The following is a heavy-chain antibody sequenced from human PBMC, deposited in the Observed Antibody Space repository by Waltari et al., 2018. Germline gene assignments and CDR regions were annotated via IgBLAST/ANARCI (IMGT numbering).Heavy chain of an antibody. CDR3: TRRYRGFDY. V-gene: IGHV3-73*01. CDR1: GFTFSGSA. CDR2: IRSKANSYAT. J-gene: IGHJ4*02. D-gene: IGHD1-26*01. Sequence: EVQLVESGGGLVQPGGSLKLSCAASGFTFSGSAMHWVRQASGKGLEWVGRIRSKANSYATAYAASVKGRFTISRDDSKNTAYLQMNSLKTEDTAVYYCTRRYRGFDYWGQGTLVTVSS.